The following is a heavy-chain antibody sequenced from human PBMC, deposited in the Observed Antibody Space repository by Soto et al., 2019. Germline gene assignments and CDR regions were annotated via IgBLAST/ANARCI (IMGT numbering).Heavy chain of an antibody. Sequence: QVHLVASGGGMVQPGRSLRLACTASGFTFRSYAMHWVRQAPGKGLEWVAVISYSGSNTYYADSVKGRFSISRDISNNTLYLQMNSLRSEDTAVYYCARESEDLTSNFDYWGQGTLVTVSS. CDR2: ISYSGSNT. CDR1: GFTFRSYA. J-gene: IGHJ4*02. CDR3: ARESEDLTSNFDY. V-gene: IGHV3-30-3*01.